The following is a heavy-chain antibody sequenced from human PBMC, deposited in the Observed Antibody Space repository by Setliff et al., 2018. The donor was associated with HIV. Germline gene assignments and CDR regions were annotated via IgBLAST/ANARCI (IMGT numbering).Heavy chain of an antibody. J-gene: IGHJ5*02. CDR1: GGSIRSNY. Sequence: LSLTCTVSGGSIRSNYWSWIRQPAGKGLEWIGRIYTRGSTNYNPSLKSRVTMSIDTSKNQFSLKLSSVTAADTAVYYCAKDPYDSSGLNWFDPCGQGTLVTVSS. D-gene: IGHD3-22*01. CDR2: IYTRGST. CDR3: AKDPYDSSGLNWFDP. V-gene: IGHV4-4*07.